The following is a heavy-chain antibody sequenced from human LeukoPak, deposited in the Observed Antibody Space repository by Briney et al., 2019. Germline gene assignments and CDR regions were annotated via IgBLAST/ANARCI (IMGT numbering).Heavy chain of an antibody. CDR2: LYSDGNT. Sequence: PGGSLRLSCAASGFTVTTNDMTWVRQAPGKGLEWVSVLYSDGNTKYADSVQGRFTISRDNSKNTLYLEMNSLSPDDTAVYYCARGVEPLVANTLAYWGQGTLVTVSS. CDR1: GFTVTTND. D-gene: IGHD1-14*01. CDR3: ARGVEPLVANTLAY. J-gene: IGHJ4*02. V-gene: IGHV3-53*01.